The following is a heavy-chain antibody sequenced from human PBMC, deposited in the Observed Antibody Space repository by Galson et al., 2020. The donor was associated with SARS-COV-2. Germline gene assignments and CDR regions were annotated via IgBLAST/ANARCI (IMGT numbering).Heavy chain of an antibody. CDR2: INSDGSST. V-gene: IGHV3-74*01. CDR1: GFTFSSSC. Sequence: TGGSLRLSCAASGFTFSSSCMHWVRQAPGKGLVWVSRINSDGSSTSYADSVKGRFTISRDNAKNTLYLQMNSLRAEDTAVYYCARVGTRSGWKYYFDYWGQGTLVTVSS. J-gene: IGHJ4*02. CDR3: ARVGTRSGWKYYFDY. D-gene: IGHD6-19*01.